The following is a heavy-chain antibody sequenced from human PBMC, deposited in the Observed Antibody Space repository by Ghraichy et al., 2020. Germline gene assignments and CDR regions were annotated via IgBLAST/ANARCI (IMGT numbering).Heavy chain of an antibody. J-gene: IGHJ2*01. Sequence: ASVKVSCKAFGYTFTDYYMHWVRQAPGQGPEWMGRINPNSGATDFAQKFQGRVTMTRDTSISTAYMELTNLISDDTAVYYCTRPTSSPMGLVGQWYFDLWGRGTLVTVSS. D-gene: IGHD4/OR15-4a*01. CDR2: INPNSGAT. CDR3: TRPTSSPMGLVGQWYFDL. V-gene: IGHV1-2*06. CDR1: GYTFTDYY.